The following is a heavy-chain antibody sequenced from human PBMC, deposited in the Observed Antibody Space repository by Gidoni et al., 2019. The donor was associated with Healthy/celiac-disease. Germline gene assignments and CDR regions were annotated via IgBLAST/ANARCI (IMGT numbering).Heavy chain of an antibody. V-gene: IGHV4-34*01. D-gene: IGHD3-16*01. Sequence: QVQLQQWGAGLLKPSETLSLTCAVYGGSFSGYYWSWIRQPPGKGLEWIGEINHSGSTNYNPSLKSRVTISVDTSKNQFSLKLSSVTAADTAVYYCARALLGDFVRANAFDIWGQGTMVTVSS. CDR1: GGSFSGYY. J-gene: IGHJ3*02. CDR2: INHSGST. CDR3: ARALLGDFVRANAFDI.